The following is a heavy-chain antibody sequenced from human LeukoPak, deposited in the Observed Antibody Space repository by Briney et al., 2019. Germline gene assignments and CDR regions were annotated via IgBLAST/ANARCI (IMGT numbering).Heavy chain of an antibody. CDR2: ISASGGGT. V-gene: IGHV3-23*01. CDR3: AKRGVVIRVILVGFHKEAYYFDS. J-gene: IGHJ4*02. CDR1: GITLSNYG. Sequence: PGGSLRLSCAVSGITLSNYGMSWVRQAPGKGLEWVAGISASGGGTNYADSVKGRFTISRDSPKNTLYLQMNSLRAEDTAVYFCAKRGVVIRVILVGFHKEAYYFDSWGQGALVTVSS. D-gene: IGHD3-22*01.